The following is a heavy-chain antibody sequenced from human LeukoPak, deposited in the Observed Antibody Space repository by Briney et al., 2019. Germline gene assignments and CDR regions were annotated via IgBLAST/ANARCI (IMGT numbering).Heavy chain of an antibody. CDR2: IIPIFGTA. Sequence: SVTVSFTASGGTFNNYAISWVRQAPGQRLEWMGGIIPIFGTANYAQKFQGRVTITTDESTSTAYMELSSLRSEDTAVYYCARGQLLQSYYYYYMDVWGKGTTVTVSS. CDR1: GGTFNNYA. CDR3: ARGQLLQSYYYYYMDV. D-gene: IGHD4-23*01. J-gene: IGHJ6*03. V-gene: IGHV1-69*05.